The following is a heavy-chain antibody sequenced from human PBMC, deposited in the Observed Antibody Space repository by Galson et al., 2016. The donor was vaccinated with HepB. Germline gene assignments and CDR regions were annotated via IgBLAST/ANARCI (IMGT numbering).Heavy chain of an antibody. D-gene: IGHD6-13*01. CDR3: ARHSPRIAAALGAFDI. CDR2: VSPGESDT. CDR1: GYSFTRYW. V-gene: IGHV5-51*01. J-gene: IGHJ3*02. Sequence: QSGAEVKKPGESLRISCKCSGYSFTRYWIGCVRQMPGKGLEWIGIVSPGESDTRYSPSFQGQVTISADKSISTAYLQWSSLKASDTAMYYCARHSPRIAAALGAFDIWGQGTMVTVSS.